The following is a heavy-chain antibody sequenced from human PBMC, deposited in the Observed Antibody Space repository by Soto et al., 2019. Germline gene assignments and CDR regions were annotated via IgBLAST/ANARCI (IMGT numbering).Heavy chain of an antibody. J-gene: IGHJ6*02. CDR2: IIPIFGTA. Sequence: QVQLVQSGAEVKKPGSSVKVSCKASGGTFSSYAISWVRQAPGQGLEWMGGIIPIFGTANYAQKFQGRVTTTDEASTSAASVELSSRRSEDSPMYYCARHEGAAGYCYGIDVWAQGTTVTVSS. D-gene: IGHD6-13*01. CDR3: ARHEGAAGYCYGIDV. V-gene: IGHV1-69*12. CDR1: GGTFSSYA.